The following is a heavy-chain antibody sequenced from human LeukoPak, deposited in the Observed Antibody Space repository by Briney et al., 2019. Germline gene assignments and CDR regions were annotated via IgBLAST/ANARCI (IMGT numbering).Heavy chain of an antibody. CDR2: INHSGST. J-gene: IGHJ5*02. CDR3: AGLIRPGWFDP. V-gene: IGHV4-34*01. Sequence: PSETLSLTCAVYGGSFSGYYWSWIRQPPGKGLEWIGEINHSGSTNYNPSLKSRVTISVDTSKNQFSLKLNSVTAADTAVYYCAGLIRPGWFDPWGQGTLVTVSS. CDR1: GGSFSGYY. D-gene: IGHD1-14*01.